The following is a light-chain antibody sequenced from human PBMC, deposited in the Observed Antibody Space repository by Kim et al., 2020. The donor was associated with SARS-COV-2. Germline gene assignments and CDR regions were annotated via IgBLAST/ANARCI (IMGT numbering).Light chain of an antibody. V-gene: IGLV3-21*01. Sequence: SYELTQPPSVSMAPGETARITCEGNDIGDKSVYWYQQKPGQAPILVIFYSSDRASGIPDRFSGSNSGNTATLTISKVGAGDEADYYCQVWESYVDHPVFGWGTQLTVL. CDR1: DIGDKS. CDR3: QVWESYVDHPV. J-gene: IGLJ3*02. CDR2: YSS.